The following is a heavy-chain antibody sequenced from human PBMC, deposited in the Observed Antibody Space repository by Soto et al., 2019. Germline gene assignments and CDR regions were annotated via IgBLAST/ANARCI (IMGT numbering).Heavy chain of an antibody. Sequence: SETLSLTCTVSGGSISSGDYYWSWIRQPPGKGLEWIGYIYYSGSTYYNPSLKSRVTISVDTSKNQFSLKLSSVTAADTAVYYCAREGMLGPSYYFDYWGQGTLVTVSS. CDR3: AREGMLGPSYYFDY. CDR2: IYYSGST. V-gene: IGHV4-30-4*01. CDR1: GGSISSGDYY. D-gene: IGHD3-10*02. J-gene: IGHJ4*02.